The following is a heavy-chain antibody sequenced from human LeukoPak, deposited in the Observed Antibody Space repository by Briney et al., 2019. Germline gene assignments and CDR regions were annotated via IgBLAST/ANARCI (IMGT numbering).Heavy chain of an antibody. D-gene: IGHD3-10*01. Sequence: PSETLSLTCAVSGGSISSSNWWSWVRQPPGKGLEWIGEIYHSGSTNYNPSLKSRVTISVDKSKNQFSLKLSSVTAADTAVYYCARDSRGWFGELWNYYGMDVWGQGTTVTVSS. J-gene: IGHJ6*02. CDR2: IYHSGST. CDR1: GGSISSSNW. CDR3: ARDSRGWFGELWNYYGMDV. V-gene: IGHV4-4*02.